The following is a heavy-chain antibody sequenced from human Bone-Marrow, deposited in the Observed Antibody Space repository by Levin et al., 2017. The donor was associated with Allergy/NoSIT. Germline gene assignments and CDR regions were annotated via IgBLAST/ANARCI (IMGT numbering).Heavy chain of an antibody. CDR2: IWFDGTNK. V-gene: IGHV3-33*01. CDR1: GFTFSAFG. CDR3: ATFSNGWAFDY. J-gene: IGHJ4*02. D-gene: IGHD2-2*03. Sequence: GGSLRLSCVVSGFTFSAFGFHWVRQAPGKGLEWVAVIWFDGTNKYYADSVKGRFTISRANSRNTVYLQMNSLRVEDTAVYYCATFSNGWAFDYWGQGTLVTVSS.